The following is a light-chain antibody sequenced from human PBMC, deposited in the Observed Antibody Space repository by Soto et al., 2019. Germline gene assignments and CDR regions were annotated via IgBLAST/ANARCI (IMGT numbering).Light chain of an antibody. V-gene: IGKV3-11*01. CDR2: DAS. J-gene: IGKJ5*01. CDR1: RSVRSY. CDR3: QHRSEWPVS. Sequence: EIVLTQSPATLSLSPGERATLSCRASRSVRSYLAWYQQKPGQAPRLLISDASNRATGIPARFSGSGSGTDFTLTISSLEPEDFAVYFCQHRSEWPVSFGQGTRLENK.